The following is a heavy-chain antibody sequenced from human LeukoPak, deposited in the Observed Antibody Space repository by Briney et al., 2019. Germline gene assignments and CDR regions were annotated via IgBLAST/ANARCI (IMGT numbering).Heavy chain of an antibody. CDR3: ARGRVTMVRGATHYYYYGMDV. J-gene: IGHJ6*02. Sequence: AGGSLRLSCAASGFTFSSYSMHWVRQAPGKGLEWVSYISSSSSYIYYADSVKGRFTISRDNAKNSLYLQMNSLRAEDTAVYYCARGRVTMVRGATHYYYYGMDVWGQGTTVTVSS. V-gene: IGHV3-21*01. CDR2: ISSSSSYI. D-gene: IGHD3-10*01. CDR1: GFTFSSYS.